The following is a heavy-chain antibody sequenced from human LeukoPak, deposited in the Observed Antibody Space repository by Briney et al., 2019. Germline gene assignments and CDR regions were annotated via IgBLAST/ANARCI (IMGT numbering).Heavy chain of an antibody. V-gene: IGHV1-18*01. CDR2: VSTSNTHT. CDR1: GYTFTNYG. Sequence: GNSVKVSCKTSGYTFTNYGISWVRQAAGQGLEWMGWVSTSNTHTNYAPKFRGRVIMTIDTSTTTAYLQIRSITSDDTAVYYCARDRFLRGFGNWFDLWGQGTLVTVTS. J-gene: IGHJ5*02. CDR3: ARDRFLRGFGNWFDL. D-gene: IGHD3-3*01.